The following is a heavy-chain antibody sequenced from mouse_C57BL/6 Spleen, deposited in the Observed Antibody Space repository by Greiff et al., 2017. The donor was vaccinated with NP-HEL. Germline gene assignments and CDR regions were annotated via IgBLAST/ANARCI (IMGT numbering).Heavy chain of an antibody. V-gene: IGHV1-82*01. Sequence: QVQLQQSGPELVKPGASVKISCKASGYAFSSSWMNWVKQRPGKGLEWIGRLYPGDGDTNYNGKFKGKATLTADKSSSTAYMQLSSLTSEDSAVYFCAAITTVVENYAMDYWGQGTSVTVAS. D-gene: IGHD1-1*01. J-gene: IGHJ4*01. CDR1: GYAFSSSW. CDR3: AAITTVVENYAMDY. CDR2: LYPGDGDT.